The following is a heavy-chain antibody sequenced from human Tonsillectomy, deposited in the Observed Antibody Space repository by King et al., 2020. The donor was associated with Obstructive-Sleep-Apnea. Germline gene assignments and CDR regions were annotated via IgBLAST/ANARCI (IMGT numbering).Heavy chain of an antibody. CDR2: VNPSDTYN. CDR1: GYSFTTYW. J-gene: IGHJ4*02. CDR3: ARGGAAAGTSDFEF. D-gene: IGHD6-13*01. V-gene: IGHV5-10-1*03. Sequence: QRVQSGAEVKKPGESLRISCKGSGYSFTTYWISWVRQMRGKGMEGRGGVNPSDTYNKYSPSFRSHVSISADKSISTAYLQGSSLKASDTAMYYCARGGAAAGTSDFEFWGQGTLVTVSS.